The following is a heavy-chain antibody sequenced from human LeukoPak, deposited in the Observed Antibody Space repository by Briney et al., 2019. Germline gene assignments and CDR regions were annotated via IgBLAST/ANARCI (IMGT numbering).Heavy chain of an antibody. V-gene: IGHV1-18*01. J-gene: IGHJ4*02. Sequence: GASVKVSCTASGYTFTSNGINWVRQAPGQGLEWMGWISAYNGYTGYAQKLQGRVTLTRDTSTTTAYMELRGLSSDDTAVYYCARGTPQPGTNYDFWSGSDYWGQGTLVTVSS. D-gene: IGHD3-3*01. CDR1: GYTFTSNG. CDR2: ISAYNGYT. CDR3: ARGTPQPGTNYDFWSGSDY.